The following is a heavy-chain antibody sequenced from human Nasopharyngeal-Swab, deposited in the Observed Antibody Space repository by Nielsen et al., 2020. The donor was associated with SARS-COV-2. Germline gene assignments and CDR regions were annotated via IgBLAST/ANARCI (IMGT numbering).Heavy chain of an antibody. V-gene: IGHV3-23*01. D-gene: IGHD4-11*01. CDR2: ISGSGGST. Sequence: GGPLRLSCAASGFTFSSYEMTWVRQAPGKGLEWVSAISGSGGSTYYADSVKGRFTISRDNSKNTLYLQMNSLRAEDTAVYYCAKDPTVYVVYNWFDPWGQGTLVTVSS. CDR1: GFTFSSYE. CDR3: AKDPTVYVVYNWFDP. J-gene: IGHJ5*02.